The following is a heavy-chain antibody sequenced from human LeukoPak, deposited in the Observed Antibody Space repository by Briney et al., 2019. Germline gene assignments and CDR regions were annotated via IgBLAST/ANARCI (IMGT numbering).Heavy chain of an antibody. Sequence: PGGSLRLSCAASGFTFSDYYMSWIRQAPGKGLEWVSYISSSGSTIYYADSVKGRFTISRDNSKNTLYLQMNSLRAEDTAVYYCARDKLPPYYYYGMDVWGQGTTVTVSS. CDR1: GFTFSDYY. CDR2: ISSSGSTI. D-gene: IGHD1-7*01. V-gene: IGHV3-11*04. CDR3: ARDKLPPYYYYGMDV. J-gene: IGHJ6*02.